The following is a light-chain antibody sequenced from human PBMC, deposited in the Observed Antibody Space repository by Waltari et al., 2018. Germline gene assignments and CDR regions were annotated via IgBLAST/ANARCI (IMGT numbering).Light chain of an antibody. Sequence: DIQMTQSPSSLSASIGARVTIPCQASQDISKYLNWYQQKPGKAPKLLIYDASNLETGVPSRFSGSGSGTDFTFTISSLQPEDIATYYCQQYNSLPPRLTFGGGTKVEIK. CDR1: QDISKY. CDR3: QQYNSLPPRLT. CDR2: DAS. J-gene: IGKJ4*01. V-gene: IGKV1-33*01.